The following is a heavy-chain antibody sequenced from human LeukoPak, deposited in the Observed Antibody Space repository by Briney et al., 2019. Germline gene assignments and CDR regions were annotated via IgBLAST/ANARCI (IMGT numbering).Heavy chain of an antibody. V-gene: IGHV3-33*01. CDR3: ARDPRPYCSGGSCYPGDY. J-gene: IGHJ4*02. D-gene: IGHD2-15*01. CDR1: GFTFSSYG. CDR2: IWYDGSNK. Sequence: GGSLRLSCAASGFTFSSYGMHWVRQAPGKGLEWVAVIWYDGSNKYYADSVKGRFTISRDNSKNTLYLQMNSLRAEDTAVYYCARDPRPYCSGGSCYPGDYWGQGTLVTVSS.